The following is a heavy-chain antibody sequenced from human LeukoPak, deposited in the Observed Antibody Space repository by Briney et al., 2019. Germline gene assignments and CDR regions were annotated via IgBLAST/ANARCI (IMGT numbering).Heavy chain of an antibody. J-gene: IGHJ4*02. D-gene: IGHD3-16*02. CDR3: SRSAYDYNWGNYRQDYCFDF. CDR1: GGSFSGYY. CDR2: INHSGST. Sequence: PSETLSLTCAVYGGSFSGYYWSWIRQPPGKGLEWIGEINHSGSTNYNPSLKSRVTISVDTSKNQFSLKLSSVTAADTAVYYWSRSAYDYNWGNYRQDYCFDFWGQGTLVTVSS. V-gene: IGHV4-34*01.